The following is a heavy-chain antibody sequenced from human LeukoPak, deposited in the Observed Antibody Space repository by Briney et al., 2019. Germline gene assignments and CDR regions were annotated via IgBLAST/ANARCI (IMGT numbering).Heavy chain of an antibody. D-gene: IGHD1-26*01. J-gene: IGHJ4*02. CDR1: GFTFSNYW. CDR2: IKQDGSVK. V-gene: IGHV3-7*01. CDR3: ARGVGATRSYFDY. Sequence: GGSLRLSCAASGFTFSNYWMTWVRQAPGKGLEWVANIKQDGSVKSYEDSVKGRFTIARDNAKNSLWLQVNSLRAEDAAVYYCARGVGATRSYFDYWGQGTLVTVSS.